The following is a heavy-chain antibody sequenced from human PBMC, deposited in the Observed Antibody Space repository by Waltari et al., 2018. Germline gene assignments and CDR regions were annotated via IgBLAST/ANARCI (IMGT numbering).Heavy chain of an antibody. CDR2: ISGSGATP. CDR1: GFSFMGFA. Sequence: EVQLLESAGGLVQPGEALRLSCAASGFSFMGFAMTWVRQAPGEGLDGVASISGSGATPFYADSVKGRFTIVRDNSRDTVYLQMNSLRVDDSAVYYCAKGSRGYTNYFFDSWGQGTLVSVSS. D-gene: IGHD3-16*02. V-gene: IGHV3-23*01. J-gene: IGHJ4*02. CDR3: AKGSRGYTNYFFDS.